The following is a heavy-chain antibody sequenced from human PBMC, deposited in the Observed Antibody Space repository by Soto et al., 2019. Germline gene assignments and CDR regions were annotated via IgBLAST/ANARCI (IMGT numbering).Heavy chain of an antibody. CDR1: GYTFTNYG. CDR2: ISTYNGDT. V-gene: IGHV1-18*04. CDR3: AREKSAFDI. Sequence: QVQLVQSGAEVKNPGAAVKVSCKASGYTFTNYGISWVRQAPGQGLEWMGWISTYNGDTNYVPRLQGRVTMTTDTSTTTAYMELRNLRSDDTAIYYCAREKSAFDIWGQGTMVSGSS. J-gene: IGHJ3*02.